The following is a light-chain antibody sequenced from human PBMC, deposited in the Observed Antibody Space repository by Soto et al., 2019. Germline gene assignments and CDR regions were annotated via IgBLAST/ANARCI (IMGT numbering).Light chain of an antibody. V-gene: IGKV1-27*01. CDR1: EDIGHF. CDR3: QQSYSTPRT. J-gene: IGKJ5*01. Sequence: DIQMAQSPSSLSASVGDTVTLTCRASEDIGHFLAWYQQRPGTVPKLLIYATSRLQPGVPSRFSGSGSGTDFTLTISSLQPEDFATYYCQQSYSTPRTFGQGTRLEIK. CDR2: ATS.